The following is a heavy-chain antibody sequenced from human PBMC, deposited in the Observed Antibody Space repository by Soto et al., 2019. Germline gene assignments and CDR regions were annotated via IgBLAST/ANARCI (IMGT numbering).Heavy chain of an antibody. V-gene: IGHV1-69*12. CDR1: GGTFSNSP. Sequence: QVQLVQSGAEVNKPGSSVKVSCTSSGGTFSNSPISWVRQAPGQGLEWVGGVIPVIKTANYAQKSQGRVTITADESTNTASLGLSSLRSGDTALYSCARSRFVVSVTENNYGIDVWGQGTTVTVSS. CDR2: VIPVIKTA. D-gene: IGHD2-21*02. CDR3: ARSRFVVSVTENNYGIDV. J-gene: IGHJ6*02.